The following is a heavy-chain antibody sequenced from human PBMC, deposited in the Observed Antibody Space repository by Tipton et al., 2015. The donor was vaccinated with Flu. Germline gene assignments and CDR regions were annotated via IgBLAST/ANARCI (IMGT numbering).Heavy chain of an antibody. CDR1: GGSIGSFY. CDR3: ARRDYSNYVSEPKNWFHP. D-gene: IGHD4-11*01. CDR2: IYNNQYT. V-gene: IGHV4-4*09. J-gene: IGHJ5*02. Sequence: LRLSCTVSGGSIGSFYWNWIRQPPGGGLEWIGYIYNNQYTKYNPSLESRVTISVDTSKKQFYLRLSSVTAADTALYYFARRDYSNYVSEPKNWFHPWGRGTLVTVSP.